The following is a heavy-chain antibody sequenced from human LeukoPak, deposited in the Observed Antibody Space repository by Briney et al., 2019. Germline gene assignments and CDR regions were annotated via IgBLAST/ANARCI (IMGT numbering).Heavy chain of an antibody. Sequence: GGSLRLSCAASGFTFSSYSMNWVRQAPGKWLEWVSSISSSSSYIYYADSVKGRFTISRDNAKNSLYLQMNSLRAEDTAVYYCARDVGGDYYFDYWGQGTLVTVSS. CDR3: ARDVGGDYYFDY. CDR1: GFTFSSYS. V-gene: IGHV3-21*01. D-gene: IGHD2-21*02. J-gene: IGHJ4*02. CDR2: ISSSSSYI.